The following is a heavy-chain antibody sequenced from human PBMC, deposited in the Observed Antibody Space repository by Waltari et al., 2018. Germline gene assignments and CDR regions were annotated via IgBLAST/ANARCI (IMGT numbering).Heavy chain of an antibody. CDR2: ISYDGGVK. CDR3: ARDYNSLVDY. D-gene: IGHD1-1*01. V-gene: IGHV3-30*01. Sequence: QVHLVESGGGVVQPGKSLRLSCVASGFIFRDYAMHWVRQTPGKGLHWVALISYDGGVKWYADSLKGRFTISRDNSKSTLYLQIDSLRSEDTAVYYWARDYNSLVDYWGQGILVTVSS. J-gene: IGHJ4*02. CDR1: GFIFRDYA.